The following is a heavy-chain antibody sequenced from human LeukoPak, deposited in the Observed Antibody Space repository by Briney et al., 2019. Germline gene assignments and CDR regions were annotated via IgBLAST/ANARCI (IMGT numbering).Heavy chain of an antibody. CDR2: ISTYNGNT. CDR1: GYTFTSYD. CDR3: AREGAPFYYYYMDV. Sequence: ASVKVSCKASGYTFTSYDINWVRQAPGQGLEWMGWISTYNGNTNYAQKLQGRVTMTTDTSTSIAYMELRSLRSDDTAVYYCAREGAPFYYYYMDVWGKGTTVTVSS. V-gene: IGHV1-18*01. D-gene: IGHD1-26*01. J-gene: IGHJ6*03.